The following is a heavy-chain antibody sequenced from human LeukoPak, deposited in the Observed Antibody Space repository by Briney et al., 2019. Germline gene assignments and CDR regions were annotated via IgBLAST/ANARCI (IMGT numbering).Heavy chain of an antibody. J-gene: IGHJ3*02. V-gene: IGHV4-59*01. CDR3: ARDRRLKTNAFDI. D-gene: IGHD6-25*01. CDR2: IYYSGST. Sequence: SETLSLTCTVSGGSLSSYYWSWIRQPPGKGLEWIGYIYYSGSTNYNPSLKRRVTISVDTSKNQFSLKLSSVTAADTAVYYCARDRRLKTNAFDIWGQGTMVTVSS. CDR1: GGSLSSYY.